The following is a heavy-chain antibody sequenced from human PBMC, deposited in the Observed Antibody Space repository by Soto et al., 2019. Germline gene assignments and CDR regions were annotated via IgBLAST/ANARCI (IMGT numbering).Heavy chain of an antibody. V-gene: IGHV1-18*01. CDR1: GYTFFTYD. CDR2: ISTYSGDT. Sequence: QVHLVQSGVEVKTPGASVKVSCQASGYTFFTYDISWVRQAPGQGLEWMGWISTYSGDTKYAQKFQGRATRTTDKSTTTAYRDLRSLKSDDTAVYYCARHHGPTTSENWFDPWGQGTLVTVSS. J-gene: IGHJ5*02. CDR3: ARHHGPTTSENWFDP. D-gene: IGHD5-12*01.